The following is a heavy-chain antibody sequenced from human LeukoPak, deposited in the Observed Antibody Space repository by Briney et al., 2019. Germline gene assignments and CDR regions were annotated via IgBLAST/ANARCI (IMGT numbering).Heavy chain of an antibody. J-gene: IGHJ4*02. CDR1: GFTFSSYG. Sequence: GGSLRLSCAASGFTFSSYGMHWVRRAPGKGLEWVAVISYDGSNKYYADSVKGRFTISRDNSKNTLYLQMNSLRAEDTAVYYCAKDDIVVVAAASDYWGQGTLVTVSS. V-gene: IGHV3-30*18. D-gene: IGHD2-15*01. CDR2: ISYDGSNK. CDR3: AKDDIVVVAAASDY.